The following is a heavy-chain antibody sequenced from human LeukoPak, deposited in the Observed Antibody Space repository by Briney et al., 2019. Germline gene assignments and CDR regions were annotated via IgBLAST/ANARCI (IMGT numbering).Heavy chain of an antibody. CDR1: GFTFSRHW. D-gene: IGHD3-22*01. Sequence: PGGSLRLSCAASGFTFSRHWMTWVRQAPGKGLEWVANIKHDGSEKNYVDSVKGRFTISRDNAENSLDLQMNSLRAEDTAVYYCATPLDYYDRSDSHQGGDWGQGTLVTVSS. V-gene: IGHV3-7*03. J-gene: IGHJ4*02. CDR2: IKHDGSEK. CDR3: ATPLDYYDRSDSHQGGD.